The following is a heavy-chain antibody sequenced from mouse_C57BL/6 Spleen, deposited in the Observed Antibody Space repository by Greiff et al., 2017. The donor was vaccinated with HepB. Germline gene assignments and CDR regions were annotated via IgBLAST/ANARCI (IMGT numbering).Heavy chain of an antibody. D-gene: IGHD2-3*01. CDR2: IWSGGST. Sequence: QVQLKQSGPGLVQPSQSLSITCTVSGFSLTSYGVHWVRQSPGKGLEWLGVIWSGGSTDYNAAFISRLSISKDNSKSQVFFKMNSLQADDTAIYYCARKGDGYGYAMDYWGQGTSVTVSS. V-gene: IGHV2-2*01. J-gene: IGHJ4*01. CDR3: ARKGDGYGYAMDY. CDR1: GFSLTSYG.